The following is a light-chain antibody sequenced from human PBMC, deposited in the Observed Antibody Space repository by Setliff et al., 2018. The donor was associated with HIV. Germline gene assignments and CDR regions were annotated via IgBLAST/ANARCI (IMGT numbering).Light chain of an antibody. V-gene: IGLV2-11*01. CDR1: SSDVGGYNY. CDR2: DVS. CDR3: CSYAGSYTLV. J-gene: IGLJ3*02. Sequence: VSGPPGQSVTISCTGTSSDVGGYNYVSWYQQHPGKAPKLMIYDVSKRPSGVPDRFSGSKSGNTASLTISGLQAEDEADYYCCSYAGSYTLVFGGGTKVTVL.